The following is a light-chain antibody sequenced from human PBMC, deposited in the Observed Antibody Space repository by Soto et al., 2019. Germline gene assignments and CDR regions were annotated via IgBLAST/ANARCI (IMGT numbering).Light chain of an antibody. CDR2: ATS. CDR3: QQYLGSSWT. V-gene: IGKV3-20*01. Sequence: LCAGTLFSSPGEIATLSCRASRSIDNRYLAWYQPKPGQAPRLLIYATSSRATGIPDRFGGSGSGTDFTLTIISLEPEDFAVDYRQQYLGSSWTFGQGTKVHIK. CDR1: RSIDNRY. J-gene: IGKJ1*01.